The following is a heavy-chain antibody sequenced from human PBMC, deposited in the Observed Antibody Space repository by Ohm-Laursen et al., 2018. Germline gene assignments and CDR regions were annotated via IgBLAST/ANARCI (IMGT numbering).Heavy chain of an antibody. V-gene: IGHV4-34*01. J-gene: IGHJ4*02. CDR2: INHSGST. D-gene: IGHD5-18*01. CDR3: ARGFVDTFDY. Sequence: SDTLSLTCTVSGGSISSYYWSWIRQPPGKGLEWIGEINHSGSTNYNPSLKSRVTISVDTSKNQFSLKLSSVTAADTAVYYCARGFVDTFDYWGQGTLVTVSS. CDR1: GGSISSYY.